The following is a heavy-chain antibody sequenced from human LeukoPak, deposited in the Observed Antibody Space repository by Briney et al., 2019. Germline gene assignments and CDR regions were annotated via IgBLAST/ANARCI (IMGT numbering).Heavy chain of an antibody. Sequence: GGSLRLSCAASGFSFNNAWMNWVRQAPGKGLEWVGRIKGKTDGGTIDYAAPVKGRFTISRDDSKNTLYLQMKSLKTEDTAVYFCVTDRVYDFWSRYFPDYWGQGTLVTVSS. J-gene: IGHJ4*02. V-gene: IGHV3-15*07. CDR3: VTDRVYDFWSRYFPDY. CDR1: GFSFNNAW. CDR2: IKGKTDGGTI. D-gene: IGHD3-3*01.